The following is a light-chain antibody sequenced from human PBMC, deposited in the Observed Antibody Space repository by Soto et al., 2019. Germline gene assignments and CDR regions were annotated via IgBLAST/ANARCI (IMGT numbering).Light chain of an antibody. Sequence: QSVLTQPPSVSAAPGQKVTISCSGSSSNIGNNYVSWYQQLPGTAPKLLIYDNNKRPPGIPDRFSGSKSGTSGNPDITGLQTGDEADYYCATWDYSLTGEVFGGGTKLTVL. CDR2: DNN. CDR1: SSNIGNNY. CDR3: ATWDYSLTGEV. V-gene: IGLV1-51*01. J-gene: IGLJ2*01.